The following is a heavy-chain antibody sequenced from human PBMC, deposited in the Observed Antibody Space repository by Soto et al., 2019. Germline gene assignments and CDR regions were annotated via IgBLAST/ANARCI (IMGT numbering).Heavy chain of an antibody. D-gene: IGHD3-16*01. V-gene: IGHV3-23*01. CDR2: TSQSGGST. CDR1: GFTFSMYA. J-gene: IGHJ6*02. CDR3: AKLLRLGELFGPSYGMDV. Sequence: EVQLLESGGGLAQPGEFLRLSCAASGFTFSMYAMTWVRQAPGKGLEWVSATSQSGGSTYYADSVKGQFSISRDNSKNTLYLQMNSLRAEDTAVYYCAKLLRLGELFGPSYGMDVWGQGTTVTVSS.